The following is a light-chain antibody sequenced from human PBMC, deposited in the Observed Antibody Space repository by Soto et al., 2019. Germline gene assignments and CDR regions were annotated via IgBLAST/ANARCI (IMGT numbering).Light chain of an antibody. V-gene: IGKV1-39*01. Sequence: ISCRAGQTVTDYLNWYQNKPGKDPKLLIYSASTLQTGVPSRFSGSGSGTDFTLTITSLQPEDFGTYYCHQTYSTTQTFGQGTKLDIK. CDR2: SAS. CDR3: HQTYSTTQT. CDR1: QTVTDY. J-gene: IGKJ1*01.